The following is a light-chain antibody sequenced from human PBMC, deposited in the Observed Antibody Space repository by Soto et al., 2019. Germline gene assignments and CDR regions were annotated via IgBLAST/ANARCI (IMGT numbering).Light chain of an antibody. CDR3: QQRRNWPPT. J-gene: IGKJ1*01. V-gene: IGKV3-11*01. CDR2: EAS. Sequence: EIVLTQSPATLSLSPGERATLSXRASQSVNNFLAWYQQRPGQAPRXXMYEASNRATGVPARFSGSGAGTDFTLTISSLEPEDFAIYYCQQRRNWPPTFGQGTKVDIK. CDR1: QSVNNF.